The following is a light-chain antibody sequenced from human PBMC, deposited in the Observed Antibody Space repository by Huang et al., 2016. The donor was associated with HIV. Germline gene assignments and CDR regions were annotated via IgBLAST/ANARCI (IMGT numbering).Light chain of an antibody. CDR1: QSVSSN. CDR3: QQNNNWPPLFT. Sequence: EIVMTQSPATLSVSPGERATLSCRASQSVSSNLAWYQQKPGQAPRLLIYGASTRATGIPARFSGSGSGKGVTITISSLQSEDFAVYYCQQNNNWPPLFTFGPGTKVDIK. V-gene: IGKV3-15*01. CDR2: GAS. J-gene: IGKJ3*01.